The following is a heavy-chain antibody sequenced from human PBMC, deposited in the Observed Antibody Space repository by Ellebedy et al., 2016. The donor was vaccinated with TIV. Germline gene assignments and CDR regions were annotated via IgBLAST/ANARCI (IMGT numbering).Heavy chain of an antibody. J-gene: IGHJ3*02. CDR3: ARDPVGVGPAFDI. D-gene: IGHD4-23*01. CDR1: GLTFSSDA. V-gene: IGHV3-23*01. CDR2: ISDSGGSR. Sequence: GESLKISCAASGLTFSSDAMRWVRQAPGKGQEWVSSISDSGGSRYYADSVKGRFTIYRDNSKNTLYLQQNSLRAEDTAVYYCARDPVGVGPAFDIWGQGTMVTVSS.